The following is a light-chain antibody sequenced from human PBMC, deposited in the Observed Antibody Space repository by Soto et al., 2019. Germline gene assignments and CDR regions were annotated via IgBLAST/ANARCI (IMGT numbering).Light chain of an antibody. V-gene: IGKV1-13*02. CDR1: QVIRSA. J-gene: IGKJ5*01. CDR2: DAS. CDR3: QQFHSSAIA. Sequence: ALQLTQTPSSLSASVGDRVSMTCRASQVIRSALAWYQQKPGNPPELLISDASTLEVGVPSRFSVSGSGTNSTPTISNVQPEDFATYYFQQFHSSAIASGQGTLLEIK.